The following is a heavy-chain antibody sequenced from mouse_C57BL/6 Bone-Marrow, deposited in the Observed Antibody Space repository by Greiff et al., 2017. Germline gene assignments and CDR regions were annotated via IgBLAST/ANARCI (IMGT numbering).Heavy chain of an antibody. V-gene: IGHV1-50*01. CDR1: GYTFTSYW. CDR3: ARNYPAWFAY. D-gene: IGHD1-1*02. CDR2: IDPSDSYT. J-gene: IGHJ3*01. Sequence: QVQLQQPGAELVKPGASVKLSCKASGYTFTSYWMQWVKQRPGQGLEWIGEIDPSDSYTNYNQKFKGKATLTLDTSSSTAYMQLSSLTSEDSAVYYCARNYPAWFAYWGQGTLVTVSA.